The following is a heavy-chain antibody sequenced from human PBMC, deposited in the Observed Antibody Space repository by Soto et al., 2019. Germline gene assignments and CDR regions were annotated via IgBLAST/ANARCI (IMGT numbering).Heavy chain of an antibody. CDR2: IIPILGIA. J-gene: IGHJ4*02. Sequence: ASVKVSCKASGGTFSSYTISWVRQAPGQGLEWMGRIIPILGIANYAQKFQGRVTITADKSTSTAYMELSSLRSEDTAVYYCARDSSGWPPYFDYWGQRTPVTVSS. D-gene: IGHD6-19*01. V-gene: IGHV1-69*04. CDR1: GGTFSSYT. CDR3: ARDSSGWPPYFDY.